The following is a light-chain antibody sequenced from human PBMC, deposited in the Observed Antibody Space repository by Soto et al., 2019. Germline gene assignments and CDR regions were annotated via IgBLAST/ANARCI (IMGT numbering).Light chain of an antibody. Sequence: FVVTQSPDTLSLSPGETATLSGRASQSVSSSVAWYQHKPGQSPRLVVYSGYKRSPGIPARFSGSGSGTDFTLTISSLESDDFAIYYCQQRYSWLRVFGPGTKVDI. J-gene: IGKJ1*01. CDR1: QSVSSS. CDR2: SGY. V-gene: IGKV3-11*01. CDR3: QQRYSWLRV.